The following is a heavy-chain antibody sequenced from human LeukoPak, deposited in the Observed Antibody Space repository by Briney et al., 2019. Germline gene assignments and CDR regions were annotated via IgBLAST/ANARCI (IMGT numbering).Heavy chain of an antibody. CDR2: IYYSGST. V-gene: IGHV4-34*01. CDR3: ARHRWGYFDSTRVQYYFDY. Sequence: SETLSLTCAVYGGSFSGYYCSWIRQPPGKGLEWVGSIYYSGSTYYNPSLKSRVTISVDTSKNQFSLKLSSVTAADTAVYYCARHRWGYFDSTRVQYYFDYWGQGTLVTVSS. CDR1: GGSFSGYY. D-gene: IGHD3-9*01. J-gene: IGHJ4*02.